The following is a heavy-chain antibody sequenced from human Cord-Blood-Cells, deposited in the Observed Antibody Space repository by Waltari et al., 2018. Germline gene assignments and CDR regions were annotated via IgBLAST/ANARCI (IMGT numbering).Heavy chain of an antibody. Sequence: QLQLQQWGAGLLKPSETLSLTCAVYGGSFSGYYWSWTRQPPGKGLEWIGEINHSGSTNYNPSLKSRVTISVDTSKNQFSLKLSSVTAADTAVYYCARTMGYYDSSGYYYWGQGTLVTVSS. J-gene: IGHJ4*02. V-gene: IGHV4-34*01. CDR3: ARTMGYYDSSGYYY. CDR1: GGSFSGYY. CDR2: INHSGST. D-gene: IGHD3-22*01.